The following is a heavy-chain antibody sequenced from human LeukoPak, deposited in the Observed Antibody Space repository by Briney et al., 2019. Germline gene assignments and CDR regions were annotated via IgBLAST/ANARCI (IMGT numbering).Heavy chain of an antibody. Sequence: GGSLRLSCAASGFTFSTYSMNWVRQAPGKGLEWVSSISGSSNYIYYADSLKGRFTMSRDNAENSLYLQMNSLRAEDTAVYFCARVSGWQVVLGLDYGGRETRVTVSS. J-gene: IGHJ4*02. CDR1: GFTFSTYS. CDR2: ISGSSNYI. CDR3: ARVSGWQVVLGLDY. V-gene: IGHV3-21*01. D-gene: IGHD6-6*01.